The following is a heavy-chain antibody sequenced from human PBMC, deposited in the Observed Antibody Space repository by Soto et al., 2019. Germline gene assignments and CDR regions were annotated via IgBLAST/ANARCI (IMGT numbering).Heavy chain of an antibody. J-gene: IGHJ6*02. Sequence: PGESLKISCKGSGYSFTSYWIGWVRQMPGKGLEWMGIIYPGDSDTRYSPSFQGQVTISADKSISTAYLQWSSLKASDTVMYYCARNGMARYYYYGMDVWGQGTTVTVSS. CDR3: ARNGMARYYYYGMDV. D-gene: IGHD2-8*01. CDR2: IYPGDSDT. V-gene: IGHV5-51*01. CDR1: GYSFTSYW.